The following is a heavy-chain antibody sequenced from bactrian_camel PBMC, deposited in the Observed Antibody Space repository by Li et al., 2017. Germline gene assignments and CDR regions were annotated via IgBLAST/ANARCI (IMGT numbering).Heavy chain of an antibody. CDR3: AASRLGSTINWRQERRYGY. Sequence: QLVESGGGSVQAGRSLRLSCAASGYSINSYCMAWFRQVPGKEREGVASITTGTGNTDYADSVKGRFTISQDGAENTVYLQMNGPKPEDTAMYYCAASRLGSTINWRQERRYGYWGQGTQVTVS. D-gene: IGHD4*01. V-gene: IGHV3S25*01. CDR2: ITTGTGNT. J-gene: IGHJ4*01. CDR1: GYSINSYC.